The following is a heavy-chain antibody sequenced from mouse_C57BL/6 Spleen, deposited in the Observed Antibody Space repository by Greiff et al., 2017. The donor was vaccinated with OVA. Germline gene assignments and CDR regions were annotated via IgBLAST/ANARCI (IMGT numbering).Heavy chain of an antibody. CDR2: INPNNGGT. Sequence: EVQLQQSGPELVKPGASVKISCKASGYTFTDYYMNWVKQSHGKSLEWIGDINPNNGGTSYNQKFKGKATLTVDKSSSTAYMELRSLTSEDSAVYYCARIPYDYDAMDYWGQGTSVTVSS. CDR1: GYTFTDYY. V-gene: IGHV1-26*01. D-gene: IGHD2-10*02. J-gene: IGHJ4*01. CDR3: ARIPYDYDAMDY.